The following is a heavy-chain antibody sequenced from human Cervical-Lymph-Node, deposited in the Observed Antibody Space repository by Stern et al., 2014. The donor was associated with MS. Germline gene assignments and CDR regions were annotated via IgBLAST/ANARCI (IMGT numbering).Heavy chain of an antibody. J-gene: IGHJ6*02. CDR2: ISYDGSNK. CDR1: GFTFSSYG. V-gene: IGHV3-30*18. D-gene: IGHD3-22*01. CDR3: AKDLDYYDSSGYPEDYYGMDV. Sequence: VQLEESGGGVVQPGRSLRLSCAASGFTFSSYGMHWVRQAPGKGLEWVAVISYDGSNKYYADSVKGRFTISRDNSKNTLYLQMNSLRAEDTAVYYCAKDLDYYDSSGYPEDYYGMDVWGQGTTVTVSS.